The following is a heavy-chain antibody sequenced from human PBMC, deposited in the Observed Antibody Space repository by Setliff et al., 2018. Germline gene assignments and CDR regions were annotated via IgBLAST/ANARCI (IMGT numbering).Heavy chain of an antibody. V-gene: IGHV1-2*02. Sequence: ASVKVSCKTSGYTFTDYYIHWVRQAPGQGLEWMGWINPNGGSTNCAQRFQGRLTVTRDTSISTAYMELSRLRHDDPAVYYCARDASSVIRFLEWSHKDYYFMDVWGNGTTVTVSS. CDR3: ARDASSVIRFLEWSHKDYYFMDV. D-gene: IGHD3-3*01. CDR1: GYTFTDYY. J-gene: IGHJ6*03. CDR2: INPNGGST.